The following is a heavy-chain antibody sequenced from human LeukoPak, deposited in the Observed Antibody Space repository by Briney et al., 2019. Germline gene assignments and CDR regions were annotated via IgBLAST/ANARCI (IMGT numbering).Heavy chain of an antibody. Sequence: SETLSLTCTVSGGSISSYYWSWIRQPAGRGLEWIGRIYTSGSTNYNPSLKSRVTMSVDTSKNQFSLKLSSVTAADTAVYYCARARVYGGNSGAEYFQHWGQGTLVTVSS. V-gene: IGHV4-4*07. D-gene: IGHD4-23*01. J-gene: IGHJ1*01. CDR2: IYTSGST. CDR3: ARARVYGGNSGAEYFQH. CDR1: GGSISSYY.